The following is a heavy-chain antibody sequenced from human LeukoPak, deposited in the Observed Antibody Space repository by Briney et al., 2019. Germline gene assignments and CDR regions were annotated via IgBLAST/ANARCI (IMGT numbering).Heavy chain of an antibody. CDR1: GGSISSYY. Sequence: SGTLSLTCTVSGGSISSYYWSWIRQPPGKGLEWIGYIYYSGSTNYNPSLKSRVTISVDTSKNQFSLKLSSVTAADTAVYYCARVRQPYCSGGSCYSGYFDYWGQGTLVTVSS. V-gene: IGHV4-59*01. CDR2: IYYSGST. J-gene: IGHJ4*02. CDR3: ARVRQPYCSGGSCYSGYFDY. D-gene: IGHD2-15*01.